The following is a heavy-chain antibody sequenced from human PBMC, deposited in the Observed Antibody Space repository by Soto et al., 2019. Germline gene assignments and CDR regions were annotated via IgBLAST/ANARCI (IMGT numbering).Heavy chain of an antibody. Sequence: QVQVVQSEAEVKKPGASVKVSCKASGYTFSTYAIHWVRQDPGQSLEWMGWLNGGTGQTRYSQRFQDRVTITRDTSASTAYREVSSLRPEDTAVYYCARGKGMEENYYYYGMDICGHGTTVTVSS. CDR2: LNGGTGQT. J-gene: IGHJ6*02. D-gene: IGHD1-1*01. V-gene: IGHV1-3*01. CDR3: ARGKGMEENYYYYGMDI. CDR1: GYTFSTYA.